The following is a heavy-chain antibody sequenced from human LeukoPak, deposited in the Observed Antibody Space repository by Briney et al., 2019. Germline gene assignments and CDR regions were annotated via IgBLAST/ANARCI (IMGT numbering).Heavy chain of an antibody. D-gene: IGHD4/OR15-4a*01. Sequence: GGSLRLSCAASGFSFSAYSMNWIRQAPGKGPEWVSSISGGSDYIFHADSVKGRFTVSRDNAKNSLYLQMNSLRAEDTAVYYCARVSSVLTPRALDYWGQGALVTVSS. V-gene: IGHV3-21*01. CDR3: ARVSSVLTPRALDY. CDR2: ISGGSDYI. CDR1: GFSFSAYS. J-gene: IGHJ4*02.